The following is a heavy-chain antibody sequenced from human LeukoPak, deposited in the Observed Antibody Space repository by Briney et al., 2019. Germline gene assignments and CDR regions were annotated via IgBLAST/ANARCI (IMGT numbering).Heavy chain of an antibody. CDR3: ARFGGPHAFDI. V-gene: IGHV4-59*13. CDR2: INYSGST. CDR1: GGSISNYY. J-gene: IGHJ3*02. Sequence: PSETLSLTYTVSGGSISNYYGRWIRHPPGKALEWIAYINYSGSTNYDPSLKSRVTISVDTSKNHFSLTLSSVTAADTAVYYCARFGGPHAFDIWGEGTRVTVS. D-gene: IGHD3-3*01.